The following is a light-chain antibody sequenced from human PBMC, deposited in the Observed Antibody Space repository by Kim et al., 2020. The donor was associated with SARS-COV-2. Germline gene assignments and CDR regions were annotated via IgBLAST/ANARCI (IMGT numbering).Light chain of an antibody. Sequence: GRSIHISRTGTSSDLCGYNYVSWYQQHPGKAPKLMIYDVSNRPSGVSNRFSGSKSGNTASLTISGLQAEDEADYYCSSYTSSSTLVFGTGTKVTVL. CDR2: DVS. CDR3: SSYTSSSTLV. CDR1: SSDLCGYNY. V-gene: IGLV2-14*03. J-gene: IGLJ1*01.